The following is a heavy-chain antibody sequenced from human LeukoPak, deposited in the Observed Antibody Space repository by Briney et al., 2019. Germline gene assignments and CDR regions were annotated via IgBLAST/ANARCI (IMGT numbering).Heavy chain of an antibody. CDR2: IWYDGSNK. CDR3: AKDYDSSGYYSPLGY. J-gene: IGHJ4*02. CDR1: GFTFSSYG. Sequence: GGSLRLSCAASGFTFSSYGMHWVRQAPGKGLEWVAVIWYDGSNKDYADSVKGRFTISRDNSKNTLYLQMNSLRAEDTAMYYCAKDYDSSGYYSPLGYWGQGTLVTVSS. D-gene: IGHD3-22*01. V-gene: IGHV3-33*06.